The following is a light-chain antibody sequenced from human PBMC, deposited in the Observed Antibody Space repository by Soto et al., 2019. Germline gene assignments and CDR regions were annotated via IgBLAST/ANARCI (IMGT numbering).Light chain of an antibody. CDR1: QRVSSY. CDR2: DAS. J-gene: IGKJ2*01. CDR3: QQRSNWPPYT. Sequence: EIVLTQSPATLSLSPGERATLSCRASQRVSSYLAWYQQKPGQAPRLLIYDASNRATGIPARFRGSGSGTDFTLTISSLEPEDFAVYYCQQRSNWPPYTFGQGTKLEIK. V-gene: IGKV3-11*01.